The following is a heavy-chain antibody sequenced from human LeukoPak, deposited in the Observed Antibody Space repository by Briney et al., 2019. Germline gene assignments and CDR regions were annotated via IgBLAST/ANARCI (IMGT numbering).Heavy chain of an antibody. V-gene: IGHV3-7*01. J-gene: IGHJ4*02. Sequence: PGGSLRLSCAASGFTFSSYWMSWVRQAPGKGLEWVANIKQDGSEKYYVDSVKGRFTISRDNAKNSLYLQMNSLRAEDTAVYYCARDSGQQWLASRTFDCWGQGTLVTVSS. CDR3: ARDSGQQWLASRTFDC. D-gene: IGHD6-19*01. CDR1: GFTFSSYW. CDR2: IKQDGSEK.